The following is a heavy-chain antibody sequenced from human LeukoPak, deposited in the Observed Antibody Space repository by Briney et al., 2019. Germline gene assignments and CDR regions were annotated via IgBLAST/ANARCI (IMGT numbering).Heavy chain of an antibody. Sequence: GGSLRLSCAASGFTFSDYYMSWIRQAPGKGLEWVSYISSSGSTIYYAGSVKGRFTISRDNAKNSLYLQMNSLRAEDTAVYYCARDLVSRIVVVPAAILLGYWGQGTLVTVSS. J-gene: IGHJ4*02. CDR3: ARDLVSRIVVVPAAILLGY. V-gene: IGHV3-11*01. CDR1: GFTFSDYY. CDR2: ISSSGSTI. D-gene: IGHD2-2*02.